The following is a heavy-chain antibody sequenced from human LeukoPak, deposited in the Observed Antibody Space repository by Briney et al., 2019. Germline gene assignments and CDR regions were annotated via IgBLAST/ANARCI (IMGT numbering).Heavy chain of an antibody. D-gene: IGHD4-17*01. V-gene: IGHV4-61*01. J-gene: IGHJ3*02. Sequence: PSETLSLTCAVSGYSITIGYYWGWFRQPPGKGLEWIGYIYYSGSTNYNPSLKSRVTISVDTSKNQFSLKLSSVTAADTAVYYCARSSDQHDYGDYNDAFDIWGQGTMVTVSS. CDR1: GYSITIGYY. CDR3: ARSSDQHDYGDYNDAFDI. CDR2: IYYSGST.